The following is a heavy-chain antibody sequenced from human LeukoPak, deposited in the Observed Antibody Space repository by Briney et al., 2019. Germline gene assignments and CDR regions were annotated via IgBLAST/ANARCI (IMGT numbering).Heavy chain of an antibody. CDR2: IRDSVGNT. Sequence: GGSLTLSCAASGFTFSSYAMNWVRQAPGKGLEWVSSIRDSVGNTYYADSVKDRFTISRDNSRNTLYLQMTSQRAEDTAVYYCARGPSITTTGTFDPWGQGTLVTVSS. J-gene: IGHJ5*02. CDR1: GFTFSSYA. V-gene: IGHV3-23*01. CDR3: ARGPSITTTGTFDP. D-gene: IGHD3-9*01.